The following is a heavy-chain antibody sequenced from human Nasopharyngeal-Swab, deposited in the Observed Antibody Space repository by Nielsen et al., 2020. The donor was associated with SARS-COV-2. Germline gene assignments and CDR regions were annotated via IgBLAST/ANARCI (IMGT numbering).Heavy chain of an antibody. CDR2: TYFRSKWLN. CDR3: ARGSGTYSDYFDY. V-gene: IGHV6-1*01. D-gene: IGHD1-26*01. J-gene: IGHJ4*02. Sequence: SQTLSLTCAISGDSVSSNSAAWTWIRQSPSRGLEWLGRTYFRSKWLNDYGVSVKSRITINQDTSRNQFSLQLNSVTPEDTAIYYCARGSGTYSDYFDYWGQGTLVSVSS. CDR1: GDSVSSNSAA.